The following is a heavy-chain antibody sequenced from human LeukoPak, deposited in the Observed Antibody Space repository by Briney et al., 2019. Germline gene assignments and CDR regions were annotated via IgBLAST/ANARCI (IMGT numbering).Heavy chain of an antibody. D-gene: IGHD3-3*01. J-gene: IGHJ6*02. Sequence: PGGSLRLSCAASGFTFSSYWMHWVRHAPGKGLVWVSRINSDGSSTSYADSVKGRFTISRDNAKNTLYLQMNSLRAEDTAVYYCARDREGITIFGVVIPYYYYGMDVWGQGTTVTVSS. CDR3: ARDREGITIFGVVIPYYYYGMDV. CDR1: GFTFSSYW. CDR2: INSDGSST. V-gene: IGHV3-74*01.